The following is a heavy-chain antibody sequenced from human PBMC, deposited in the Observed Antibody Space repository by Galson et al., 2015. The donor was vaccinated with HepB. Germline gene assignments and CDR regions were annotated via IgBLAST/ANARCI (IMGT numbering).Heavy chain of an antibody. V-gene: IGHV3-30*04. CDR2: ISYDGSNK. CDR1: GFTFSSYA. D-gene: IGHD3-10*01. CDR3: ARDREGIYYFDY. J-gene: IGHJ4*02. Sequence: SLRLSCAASGFTFSSYAMHWVRQAPGKGLEWVAVISYDGSNKYYADSVKGRFTISRDNSKNTLYLQMNSLRAEDTAVYYCARDREGIYYFDYWGQGTLVTVSS.